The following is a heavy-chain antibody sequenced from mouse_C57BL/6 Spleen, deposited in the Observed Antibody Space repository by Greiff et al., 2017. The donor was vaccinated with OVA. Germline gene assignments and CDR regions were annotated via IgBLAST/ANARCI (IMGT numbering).Heavy chain of an antibody. V-gene: IGHV1-59*01. D-gene: IGHD1-1*01. CDR2: IDPSDSYT. Sequence: QVQLQQPGAELVRPGTSVKLSCKASGYTFTSYWMHWVKQRPGQGLEWIGVIDPSDSYTNYNQKFKGKATLTVDTSSSTAYMQLSSLTSEDSAVYNCAREVVATLDYWGQGTTLTVSS. CDR3: AREVVATLDY. J-gene: IGHJ2*01. CDR1: GYTFTSYW.